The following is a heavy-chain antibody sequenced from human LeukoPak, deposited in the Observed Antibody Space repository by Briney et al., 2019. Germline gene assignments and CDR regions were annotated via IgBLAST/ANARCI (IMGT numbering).Heavy chain of an antibody. Sequence: KSSETLSLTCAVYGGSFSGYYWSWIRQPPGKGLEWIGEINHSGSTNYNPSLKSRVTISVDTSKNQFSLKLSSVTAADTAVYYCARGYYYDSSGHPFPYYFDYWGQGTLVTVSS. V-gene: IGHV4-34*01. CDR3: ARGYYYDSSGHPFPYYFDY. CDR2: INHSGST. D-gene: IGHD3-22*01. J-gene: IGHJ4*02. CDR1: GGSFSGYY.